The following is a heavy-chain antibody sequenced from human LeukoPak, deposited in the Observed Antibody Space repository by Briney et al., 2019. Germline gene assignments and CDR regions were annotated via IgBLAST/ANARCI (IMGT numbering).Heavy chain of an antibody. D-gene: IGHD2-21*02. CDR2: IYHSGST. J-gene: IGHJ4*02. CDR3: ARVVYGDYYFDY. V-gene: IGHV4-39*07. Sequence: SETLSLTCTVSGGSISSSSYYWGWIRQPPGKGLEWIGSIYHSGSTYYNPSLKSRVTISVDTSKNQFSLKLSSVTAADTAVYYCARVVYGDYYFDYWGQGTLVTVSS. CDR1: GGSISSSSYY.